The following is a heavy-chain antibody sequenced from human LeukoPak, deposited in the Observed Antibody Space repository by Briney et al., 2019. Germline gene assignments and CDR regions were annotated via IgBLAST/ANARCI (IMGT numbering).Heavy chain of an antibody. Sequence: PSETLSLTCAVYGGSFSGYYWSWVRQPPGKGLEWLGEINHSGSYNYNPSPKSRVTISVDTSKNQFSLKLSSVTAADTAVYYCARDPGTLLRGSRRGYDGNYYMDVWGKGTTVTISS. CDR2: INHSGSY. V-gene: IGHV4-34*01. D-gene: IGHD3-10*01. J-gene: IGHJ6*03. CDR3: ARDPGTLLRGSRRGYDGNYYMDV. CDR1: GGSFSGYY.